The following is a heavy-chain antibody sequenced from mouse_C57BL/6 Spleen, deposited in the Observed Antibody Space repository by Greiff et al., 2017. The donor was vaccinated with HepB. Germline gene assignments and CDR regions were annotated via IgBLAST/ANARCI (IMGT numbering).Heavy chain of an antibody. D-gene: IGHD4-1*01. CDR1: GYTFTSYW. CDR2: IHPNSGST. Sequence: QVQLQQPGAELVKPGASVKLSCKASGYTFTSYWMHWVKQRPGQGLEWIGMIHPNSGSTNYNEKFKSKATLTVDKSSSTAYMQLSSLTSEDSAVYYCASPENWDRYFDVWGTGTTVTVSS. CDR3: ASPENWDRYFDV. V-gene: IGHV1-64*01. J-gene: IGHJ1*03.